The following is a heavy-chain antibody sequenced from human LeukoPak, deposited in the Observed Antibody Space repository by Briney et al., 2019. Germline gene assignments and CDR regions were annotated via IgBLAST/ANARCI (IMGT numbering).Heavy chain of an antibody. CDR3: ARDYYGSGSPGWFDP. J-gene: IGHJ5*02. CDR2: IYTSGST. CDR1: GGSISSGSYY. D-gene: IGHD3-10*01. V-gene: IGHV4-61*02. Sequence: PSETLSLTCTVSGGSISSGSYYWRWIRQPAGKGLEWIGRIYTSGSTNYNPSLKSRVTISVDTSKNQFSLKLSSVTAAYTAVYYCARDYYGSGSPGWFDPWGQGTLVTVSS.